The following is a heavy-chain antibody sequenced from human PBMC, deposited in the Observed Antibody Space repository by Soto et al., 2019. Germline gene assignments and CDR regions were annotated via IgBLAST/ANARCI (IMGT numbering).Heavy chain of an antibody. J-gene: IGHJ3*02. V-gene: IGHV5-51*01. CDR2: IYPGNSET. CDR1: GYSFVTYW. Sequence: GESLKISCQASGYSFVTYWIGWVRQMPGKGLEWMGIIYPGNSETKYSPPFQGQVTFSVDKSNSTAYLQWITLKASDTATYYCARHRSQWLSVGEHEGFDIWGLGTRVTVSS. CDR3: ARHRSQWLSVGEHEGFDI. D-gene: IGHD6-19*01.